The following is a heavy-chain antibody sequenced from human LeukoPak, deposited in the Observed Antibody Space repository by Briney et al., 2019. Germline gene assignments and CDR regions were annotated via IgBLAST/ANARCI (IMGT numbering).Heavy chain of an antibody. CDR3: ASYCSGGSCYGYFDY. D-gene: IGHD2-15*01. J-gene: IGHJ4*02. CDR1: GGSISSSSYY. V-gene: IGHV4-39*01. CDR2: IYYSGST. Sequence: PLETLSLTCTVSGGSISSSSYYWGWIRQPPGKGLEWIGSIYYSGSTYYNPSLKSRVTISVDTSKNQFSLKLSSVTAADTAVYYCASYCSGGSCYGYFDYWGQGTLVTVSS.